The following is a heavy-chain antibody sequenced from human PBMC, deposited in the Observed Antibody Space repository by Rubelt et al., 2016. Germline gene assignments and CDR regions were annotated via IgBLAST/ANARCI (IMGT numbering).Heavy chain of an antibody. CDR3: ARGQRGGIFYGWFDP. V-gene: IGHV4-34*02. J-gene: IGHJ5*02. CDR2: INHSGST. CDR1: GGSFSAYY. D-gene: IGHD1-26*01. Sequence: GQLQQWGAGLLKPSETLSLTCAVYGGSFSAYYWSWIRQPPGKGLEWIGEINHSGSTSYNPSLKSRVTISVDTSKNQFSLRLTSVTAADTAVFYCARGQRGGIFYGWFDPWGQGTLVTVSS.